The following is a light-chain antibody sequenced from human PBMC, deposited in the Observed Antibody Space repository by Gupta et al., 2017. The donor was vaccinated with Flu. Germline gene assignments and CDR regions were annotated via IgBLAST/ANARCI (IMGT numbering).Light chain of an antibody. Sequence: DIQMTQSPSTLSASVGDRVTITCRASQSVSSWLAWYQQKPGKVPNVLIYKASSLESGVPSRFSGSGSGTEFTLTISSLQPDDFATYYCQQDHSYPYTFGQGTKLEIK. V-gene: IGKV1-5*03. CDR1: QSVSSW. CDR2: KAS. J-gene: IGKJ2*01. CDR3: QQDHSYPYT.